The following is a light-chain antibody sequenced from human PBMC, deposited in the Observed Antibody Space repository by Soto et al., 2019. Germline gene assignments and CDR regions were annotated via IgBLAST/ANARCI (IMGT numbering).Light chain of an antibody. Sequence: EIVLTQSPATLSLSPGERATLSCRASQSVTTYLAWYQQKPGQAPRLLIYGASVRATGIPARFSGSGSGTEFTLSISSLQSEDFVVYYCQQYNNWPPITFGQGTRLEIK. CDR1: QSVTTY. CDR2: GAS. V-gene: IGKV3-15*01. CDR3: QQYNNWPPIT. J-gene: IGKJ5*01.